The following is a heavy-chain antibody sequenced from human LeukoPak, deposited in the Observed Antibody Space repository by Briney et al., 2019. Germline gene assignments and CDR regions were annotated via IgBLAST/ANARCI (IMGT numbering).Heavy chain of an antibody. CDR1: GFTFSSYS. J-gene: IGHJ4*02. V-gene: IGHV3-21*01. D-gene: IGHD6-19*01. Sequence: GGSLRLSCAASGFTFSSYSMNWVRQAPGKGLEWVSSISSGSSYIYYADSVKGRFTISRDNAKNSLYLQMNSLRAEDTAVYYCAREYSSGWDYFDYWGQGTLVTVSS. CDR3: AREYSSGWDYFDY. CDR2: ISSGSSYI.